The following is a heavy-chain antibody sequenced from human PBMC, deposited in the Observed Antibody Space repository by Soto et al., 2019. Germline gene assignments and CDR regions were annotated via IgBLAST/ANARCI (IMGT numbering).Heavy chain of an antibody. Sequence: QLQLQQSGPGLLKPSETLSLTCSVSAGSINSRSYFWAWIRQPPGKGLEWSGSIDYNGKTYYSPSLKIRLNASVDTSKNQFSLKLTSVTAADTAIYYCARDRYGGFAYWGLGTLVIVSS. CDR1: AGSINSRSYF. D-gene: IGHD3-9*01. CDR3: ARDRYGGFAY. V-gene: IGHV4-39*02. J-gene: IGHJ4*02. CDR2: IDYNGKT.